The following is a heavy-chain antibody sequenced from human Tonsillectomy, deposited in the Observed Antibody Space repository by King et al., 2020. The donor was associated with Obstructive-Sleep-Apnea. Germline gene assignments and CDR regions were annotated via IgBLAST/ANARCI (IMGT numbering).Heavy chain of an antibody. V-gene: IGHV3-48*04. CDR3: ARDLVPDAFDI. CDR1: GFTFSGYN. J-gene: IGHJ3*02. D-gene: IGHD6-13*01. CDR2: ISSSSSTI. Sequence: VQLVESGGGLVQPGGSLRLSCAASGFTFSGYNMNWVRQAPGKGLEWVSYISSSSSTISNADSVKGRFTISRDNAKNSLYLQMNSLRAEDTAVYYCARDLVPDAFDIWGQGTMVTVSS.